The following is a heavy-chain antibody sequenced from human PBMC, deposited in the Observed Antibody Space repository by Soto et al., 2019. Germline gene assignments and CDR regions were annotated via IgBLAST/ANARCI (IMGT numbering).Heavy chain of an antibody. CDR1: GFTFSSYG. CDR2: IWYDGSNK. Sequence: GGSLRLSCAASGFTFSSYGMHWVRQAPGKGLEWVAVIWYDGSNKYYADSVKGRFTISRDNSKNTLYLQMNSLRAEDTAVYYCARDYGVTGTTQEAEYYYYYYMDVWGKGTTVTVSS. V-gene: IGHV3-33*01. D-gene: IGHD1-7*01. CDR3: ARDYGVTGTTQEAEYYYYYYMDV. J-gene: IGHJ6*03.